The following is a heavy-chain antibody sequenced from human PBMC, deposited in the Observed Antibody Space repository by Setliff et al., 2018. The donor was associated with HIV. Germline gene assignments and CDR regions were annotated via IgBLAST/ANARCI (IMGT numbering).Heavy chain of an antibody. Sequence: KPSETLSLTCTVSGDSIRSNVNYWGWIRQPPGKGLEWIGIIYYSGSNYDNPSLKNRVTMSMVTSRNQFSLKLSSVTAADTDLYYCATYADRESNRFDPWGQGILVTVSS. CDR3: ATYADRESNRFDP. J-gene: IGHJ5*02. CDR2: IYYSGSN. V-gene: IGHV4-39*01. CDR1: GDSIRSNVNY. D-gene: IGHD3-10*01.